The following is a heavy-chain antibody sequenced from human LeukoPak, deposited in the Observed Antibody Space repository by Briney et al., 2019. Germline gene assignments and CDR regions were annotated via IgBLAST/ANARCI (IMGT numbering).Heavy chain of an antibody. CDR3: ATGRGSCSGGSCYEDY. CDR2: FDPEDGET. D-gene: IGHD2-15*01. J-gene: IGHJ4*02. Sequence: ASVKVSCKVSGYTLTELSMHWVRQAPGKGLEWMGGFDPEDGETIYAQKFQGRVTMTEDTSTDTAYMELSSLRCEDTAVYYCATGRGSCSGGSCYEDYWGQGTLVTVSS. V-gene: IGHV1-24*01. CDR1: GYTLTELS.